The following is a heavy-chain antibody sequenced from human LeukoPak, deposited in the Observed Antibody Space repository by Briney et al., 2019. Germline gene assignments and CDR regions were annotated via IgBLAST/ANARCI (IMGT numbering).Heavy chain of an antibody. CDR1: GYTFTSYD. CDR3: ARGGGAFCGSDCHQNFDY. J-gene: IGHJ4*02. Sequence: ASVKVSCKASGYTFTSYDINWVRQAIGQGLEWMGWMNPNSGNTGYAQKFQGRVTMTRNTSISTAYMELSSLRSEDTAVYYCARGGGAFCGSDCHQNFDYWGQGTLVTVSS. CDR2: MNPNSGNT. V-gene: IGHV1-8*01. D-gene: IGHD2-21*02.